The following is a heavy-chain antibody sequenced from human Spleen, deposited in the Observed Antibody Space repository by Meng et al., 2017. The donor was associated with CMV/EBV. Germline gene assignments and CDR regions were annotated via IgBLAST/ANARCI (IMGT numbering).Heavy chain of an antibody. CDR1: GGSFSGHY. V-gene: IGHV4-34*01. D-gene: IGHD2-2*01. Sequence: LKRPQWGACLLRPSDTLSLTWPVYGGSFSGHYWSWIRQPPGKGLEWIGEINHSGSTNYNPSLKSRVPISVDTSKNQFSLKLSSVTAADTAVYYCASLRGDYCSSTSCYVDPWGQGTLVTVSS. CDR2: INHSGST. J-gene: IGHJ5*02. CDR3: ASLRGDYCSSTSCYVDP.